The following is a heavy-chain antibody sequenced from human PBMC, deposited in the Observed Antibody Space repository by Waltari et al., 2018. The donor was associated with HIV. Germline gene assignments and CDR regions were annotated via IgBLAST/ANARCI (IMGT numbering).Heavy chain of an antibody. D-gene: IGHD6-13*01. CDR3: TTVGGPQQLWGGPFNY. Sequence: EVQLVESGGNLVQPGRSLRLSCTTSGFIFGDYAMSWVRQAPGKGLEWIGFIRSKAYGGTAEYAASVKGRFIISIDDSKSIAYLQMNSLRTEDTAVYYCTTVGGPQQLWGGPFNYWGQGTLVTVSS. J-gene: IGHJ4*02. CDR2: IRSKAYGGTA. V-gene: IGHV3-49*04. CDR1: GFIFGDYA.